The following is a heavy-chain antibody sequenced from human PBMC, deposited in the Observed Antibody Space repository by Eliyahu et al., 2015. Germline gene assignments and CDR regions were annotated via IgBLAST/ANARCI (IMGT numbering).Heavy chain of an antibody. CDR3: ARGFLAARGVYYYYMDV. D-gene: IGHD6-6*01. J-gene: IGHJ6*03. Sequence: VQLQQWGAGLLXPSETLSLTCXVYGXSFXGYYWSWIRQPPGKGLEWIGEINHSGSTNYNPSLKSRVTISVDTSKNQFSLKLSSVTAADTAVYYCARGFLAARGVYYYYMDVWGKGTTVTVSS. CDR1: GXSFXGYY. CDR2: INHSGST. V-gene: IGHV4-34*01.